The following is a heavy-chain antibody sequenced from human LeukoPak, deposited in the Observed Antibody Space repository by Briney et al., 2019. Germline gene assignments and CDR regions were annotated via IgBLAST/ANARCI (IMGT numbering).Heavy chain of an antibody. CDR3: ARLYTIFGAFDY. CDR1: GFTFSSYA. Sequence: GGSLRLSCAASGFTFSSYAMSWVRQAPGQGLEWVSGIYAGGGTTYYADSVKGRFTISRDDSKNTLYLQMNSLRAEDTAVYYCARLYTIFGAFDYWGQGTLVTVSS. CDR2: IYAGGGTT. V-gene: IGHV3-23*01. J-gene: IGHJ4*02. D-gene: IGHD3-3*01.